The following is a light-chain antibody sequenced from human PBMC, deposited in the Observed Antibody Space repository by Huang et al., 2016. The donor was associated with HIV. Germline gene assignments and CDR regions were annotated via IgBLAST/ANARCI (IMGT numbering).Light chain of an antibody. CDR2: AAS. CDR1: QDISNW. CDR3: QQALSFPLT. J-gene: IGKJ4*01. Sequence: DIQMTQSPSSVSASAGDRVTITCRARQDISNWLGWYQQKPGKAPKLLIYAASSLQSGVPARFCGSGSGTEFTLTIGSLQPEDSATYFCQQALSFPLTFGGGTKVEIK. V-gene: IGKV1-12*01.